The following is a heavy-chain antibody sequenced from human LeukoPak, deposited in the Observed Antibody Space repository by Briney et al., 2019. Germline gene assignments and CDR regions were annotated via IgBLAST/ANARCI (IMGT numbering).Heavy chain of an antibody. J-gene: IGHJ6*03. CDR2: IYHSGST. V-gene: IGHV4-38-2*02. CDR3: ARGRITIFGVVRYLYYMDV. Sequence: PSETLSLTCTVSGDSISSGYYWGWIRQPPGKGLEWIGSIYHSGSTYYNPSLKSRVTISVDTSKNQFSLKLSSVTAADTAVYYCARGRITIFGVVRYLYYMDVWGKGTTVTVSS. CDR1: GDSISSGYY. D-gene: IGHD3-3*01.